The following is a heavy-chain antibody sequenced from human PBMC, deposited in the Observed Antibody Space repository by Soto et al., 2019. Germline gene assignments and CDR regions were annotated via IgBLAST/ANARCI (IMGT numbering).Heavy chain of an antibody. Sequence: SGESLKISCKYSGPRFPKRWFAWVRQVPGKGLEWMGNIYPGDSDIKYSPSLDGQVTISADKSSSTAFLEWRSLRASDSATYYCARQDGSGPFDYWGQGTRVTVPQ. J-gene: IGHJ4*02. D-gene: IGHD3-10*01. CDR2: IYPGDSDI. CDR3: ARQDGSGPFDY. CDR1: GPRFPKRW. V-gene: IGHV5-51*01.